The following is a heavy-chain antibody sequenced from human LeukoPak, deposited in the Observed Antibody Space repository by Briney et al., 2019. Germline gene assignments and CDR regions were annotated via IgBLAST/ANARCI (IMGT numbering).Heavy chain of an antibody. Sequence: GASVKVSCKASGYTFTGYYMHWVRQAPGQGLEWIGWINPNSGGTSYAQKFQGRVTMTGDTSISTAYMDLSKLRSDDTAVYYCARVGVGDCCFFNYWGQGTLVTVSS. V-gene: IGHV1-2*02. D-gene: IGHD2-21*02. CDR2: INPNSGGT. CDR3: ARVGVGDCCFFNY. J-gene: IGHJ4*02. CDR1: GYTFTGYY.